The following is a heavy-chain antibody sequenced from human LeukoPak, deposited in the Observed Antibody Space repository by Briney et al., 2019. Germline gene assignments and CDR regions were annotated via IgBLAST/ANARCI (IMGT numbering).Heavy chain of an antibody. CDR1: GGSISSGSYY. J-gene: IGHJ4*02. Sequence: SQTLSLTCTVSGGSISSGSYYWSWIRQPAGKGLEWIGRIYTSGSTNYNPSLKSRVTISVDTSKNQFSLKLSSVTAAGTAVYYCARGYFDWLSTYFDYWGQGTLVTVSS. V-gene: IGHV4-61*02. D-gene: IGHD3-9*01. CDR2: IYTSGST. CDR3: ARGYFDWLSTYFDY.